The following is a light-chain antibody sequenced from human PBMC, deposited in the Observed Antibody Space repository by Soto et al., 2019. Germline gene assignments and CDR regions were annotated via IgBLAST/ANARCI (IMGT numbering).Light chain of an antibody. Sequence: EIVLTQSPGTLSLSPGERATLYCRASQSVSSSYLTWYQQKPGQAPRILIYGASSRATGIPDRFSGRGSGTDLTLTISRLEPEEFAVYDCQQYGSSPRFTFGPGTKVDIK. CDR3: QQYGSSPRFT. V-gene: IGKV3-20*01. CDR1: QSVSSSY. J-gene: IGKJ3*01. CDR2: GAS.